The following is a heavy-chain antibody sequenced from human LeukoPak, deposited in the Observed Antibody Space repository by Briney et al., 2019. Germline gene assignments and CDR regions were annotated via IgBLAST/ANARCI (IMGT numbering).Heavy chain of an antibody. Sequence: PSETLSLTCTVSGGSISSSSYYWGWIRQPPGQGLEWIGSIYYSGSTYYNPSLKSRVTISIDTSKNQFSLKLSSVTTADTAVYYCTRGRAYYDSTGYYYWGRGILVTVSS. J-gene: IGHJ4*02. V-gene: IGHV4-39*07. CDR3: TRGRAYYDSTGYYY. D-gene: IGHD3-22*01. CDR2: IYYSGST. CDR1: GGSISSSSYY.